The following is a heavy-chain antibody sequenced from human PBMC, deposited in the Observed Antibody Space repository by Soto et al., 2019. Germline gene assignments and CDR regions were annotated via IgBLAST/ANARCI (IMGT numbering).Heavy chain of an antibody. D-gene: IGHD6-19*01. Sequence: QVQLVESGGGVVQPGRSLRLSCAASGFTFSSYGMHWVRQAPGKGLEWVAVISYDGSNKYYADSVKGRFTISRDNSKNTLYLQMNSLRAEDTAVYYCAKDPREGSGWYFDYWGQGTLVTVSS. J-gene: IGHJ4*02. CDR2: ISYDGSNK. CDR3: AKDPREGSGWYFDY. CDR1: GFTFSSYG. V-gene: IGHV3-30*18.